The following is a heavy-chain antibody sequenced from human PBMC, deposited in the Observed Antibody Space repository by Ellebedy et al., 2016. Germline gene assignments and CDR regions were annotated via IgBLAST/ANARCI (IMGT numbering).Heavy chain of an antibody. J-gene: IGHJ4*02. V-gene: IGHV3-11*01. CDR2: ISYSGGTI. CDR1: GFPFSDYY. CDR3: ARNNDRSDY. Sequence: GGSLRLXXAASGFPFSDYYMTWIRQAPGKGLEWIAYISYSGGTIHYADSVKGRFTISRDNAKNSLYLQLNSLRAEDTAVYYCARNNDRSDYWGQGTLVTVSS. D-gene: IGHD2-8*01.